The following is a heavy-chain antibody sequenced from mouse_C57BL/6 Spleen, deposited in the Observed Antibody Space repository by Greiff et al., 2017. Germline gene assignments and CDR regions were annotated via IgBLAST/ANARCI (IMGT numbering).Heavy chain of an antibody. CDR2: ISSGGDYI. CDR3: TRDLDYYGSSYAMDY. Sequence: DVMLVESGEGLVKPGGSLKLSCAASGFTFSSYAMSWVRQTPEKRLEWVAYISSGGDYIYYADTVKGRFTISRDNARNTLYLQMSSLKSEDTAMYYCTRDLDYYGSSYAMDYWGQGTSVTVSS. CDR1: GFTFSSYA. D-gene: IGHD1-1*01. J-gene: IGHJ4*01. V-gene: IGHV5-9-1*02.